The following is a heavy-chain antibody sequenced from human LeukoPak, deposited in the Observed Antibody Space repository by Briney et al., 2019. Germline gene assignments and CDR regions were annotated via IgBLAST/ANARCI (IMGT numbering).Heavy chain of an antibody. Sequence: PGGSLRLSCAASGFVFNSHPMHWVRQAPGKGLECVPAISGDGSSTYYANSVKGRFIISRDNSKNTLYLQMGSLRVEDTALYYCAREEPAGSIDYWGQGTLVTVSS. J-gene: IGHJ4*02. CDR1: GFVFNSHP. CDR3: AREEPAGSIDY. D-gene: IGHD1-14*01. CDR2: ISGDGSST. V-gene: IGHV3-64*01.